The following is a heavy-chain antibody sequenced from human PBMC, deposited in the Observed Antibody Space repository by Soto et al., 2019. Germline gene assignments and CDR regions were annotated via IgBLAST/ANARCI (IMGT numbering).Heavy chain of an antibody. J-gene: IGHJ4*02. CDR3: ARDLLRAYEVVPGAIAD. CDR1: GYTFTTYG. Sequence: GASVKVSCKASGYTFTTYGIHCVRQAPGQRLERMGWINAGNVNTRYSQKFQDRITITRDTSASTAYMDVSSLRAEDTAVYYYARDLLRAYEVVPGAIADWGKGNKVTVSS. CDR2: INAGNVNT. V-gene: IGHV1-3*01. D-gene: IGHD2-2*01.